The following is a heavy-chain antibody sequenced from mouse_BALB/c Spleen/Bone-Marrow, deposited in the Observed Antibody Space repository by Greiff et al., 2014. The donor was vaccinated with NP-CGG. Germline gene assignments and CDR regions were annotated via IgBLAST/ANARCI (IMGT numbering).Heavy chain of an antibody. CDR1: GYTFTSYY. Sequence: QVQLQQSGAELVKPGASVKLSCKASGYTFTSYYMYWVKQRPGQGLEWIGEINPSNGGTNFNEKFKSKATLTVDKSSSTAYMQLNSLTSEDSAVYYCTLWCYAMDYWGQGTSVTVSS. V-gene: IGHV1S16*01. CDR3: TLWCYAMDY. D-gene: IGHD1-1*02. CDR2: INPSNGGT. J-gene: IGHJ4*01.